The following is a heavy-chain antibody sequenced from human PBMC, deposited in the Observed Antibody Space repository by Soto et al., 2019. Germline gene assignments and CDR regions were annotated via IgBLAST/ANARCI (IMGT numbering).Heavy chain of an antibody. V-gene: IGHV1-2*04. CDR3: ARGDMVRMNEESPYYYYYMDV. CDR2: INPNSGGT. D-gene: IGHD3-10*01. CDR1: GYTLTGYY. Sequence: ASVTVSCKASGYTLTGYYMHWVRQAPGQGLEWMGWINPNSGGTNYAQKFQGWVTMTRDTSISTAYMELSRLRSDDTAVYYCARGDMVRMNEESPYYYYYMDVWGKGTTVTVSS. J-gene: IGHJ6*03.